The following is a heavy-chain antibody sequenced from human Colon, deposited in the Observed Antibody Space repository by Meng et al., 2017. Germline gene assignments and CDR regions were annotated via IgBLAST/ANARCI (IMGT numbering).Heavy chain of an antibody. Sequence: QGQLQQWGAGLLEPSETLSLTCAVYGESFSGYYWTWVRQPPGKGLEWIGEINQSGTTNYNPSLKSRVSISADKSKNQFSLKMASVTAADTAVYYCARDNWGSLDYWGQGTLVTVSS. CDR2: INQSGTT. J-gene: IGHJ4*02. D-gene: IGHD7-27*01. V-gene: IGHV4-34*02. CDR1: GESFSGYY. CDR3: ARDNWGSLDY.